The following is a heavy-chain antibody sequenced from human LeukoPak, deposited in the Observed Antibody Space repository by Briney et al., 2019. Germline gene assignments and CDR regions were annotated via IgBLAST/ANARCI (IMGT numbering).Heavy chain of an antibody. CDR2: IYPGDSDT. J-gene: IGHJ4*02. Sequence: PGXSLKISCQGSGYIFTSYWIGWVRQVPGKGLEWMGIIYPGDSDTRYSPSFQGHVTISADKSISTAYLQWSSLKASDTAMYYCARQDFWSGYRDYWGQGTLVTVSS. D-gene: IGHD3-3*01. CDR3: ARQDFWSGYRDY. V-gene: IGHV5-51*01. CDR1: GYIFTSYW.